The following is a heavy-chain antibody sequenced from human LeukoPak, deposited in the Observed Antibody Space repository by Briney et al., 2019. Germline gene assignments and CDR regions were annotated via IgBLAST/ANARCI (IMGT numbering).Heavy chain of an antibody. V-gene: IGHV1-8*01. J-gene: IGHJ4*02. CDR3: ARNGPFDYDSSGYLHY. CDR2: MNPNSGNT. CDR1: GYTFTSYD. D-gene: IGHD3-22*01. Sequence: GASVKVSCKASGYTFTSYDINWVRQATGQGLEWMGWMNPNSGNTGYAQKLQGRVTMTRNTSISTAYMELSSLRAEDTAVYYCARNGPFDYDSSGYLHYWGQGTLVTVSS.